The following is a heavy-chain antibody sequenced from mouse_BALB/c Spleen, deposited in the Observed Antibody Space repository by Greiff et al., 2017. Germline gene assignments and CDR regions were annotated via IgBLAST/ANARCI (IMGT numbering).Heavy chain of an antibody. CDR1: GYSFTGYF. Sequence: VQLQQSGPELGKPGASVQISCKASGYSFTGYFMNWVMQSHGKSLEWIGRINPYNGDTFYNQKFKGKATLTVDKSSSTAHMELRSLASEDSAVYYCARDGFYERGFAYWGQGTLVTVSA. CDR3: ARDGFYERGFAY. D-gene: IGHD1-1*01. V-gene: IGHV1-20*02. CDR2: INPYNGDT. J-gene: IGHJ3*01.